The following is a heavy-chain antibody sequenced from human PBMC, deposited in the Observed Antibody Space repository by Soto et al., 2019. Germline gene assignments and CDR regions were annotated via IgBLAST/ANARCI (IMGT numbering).Heavy chain of an antibody. CDR3: ASAHRGYGGIRYYYYYLAV. J-gene: IGHJ6*03. CDR1: GGSISSYY. V-gene: IGHV4-59*01. D-gene: IGHD5-18*01. CDR2: IYYSGST. Sequence: SETLSLTCTVSGGSISSYYWSWIRQLPGKGLEGIGYIYYSGSTNYNPSLKSRVTISVDTSKNQFSLKLSSLTAADTAVYYCASAHRGYGGIRYYYYYLAVSGQETTVTVSS.